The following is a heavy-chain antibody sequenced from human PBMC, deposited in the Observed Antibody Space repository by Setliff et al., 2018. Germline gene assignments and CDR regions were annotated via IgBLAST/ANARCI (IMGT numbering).Heavy chain of an antibody. Sequence: SVKVSCKASGGTFSSYAISWVRQAPGQGLEWMGRIIPIFGTANYARKFQGRVTITADKSTSTAYMELSSLRSEDTAVYYCARGRHPPWSGYPYYYMDVWGKGTTVTVSS. CDR3: ARGRHPPWSGYPYYYMDV. D-gene: IGHD3-3*01. J-gene: IGHJ6*03. CDR1: GGTFSSYA. V-gene: IGHV1-69*06. CDR2: IIPIFGTA.